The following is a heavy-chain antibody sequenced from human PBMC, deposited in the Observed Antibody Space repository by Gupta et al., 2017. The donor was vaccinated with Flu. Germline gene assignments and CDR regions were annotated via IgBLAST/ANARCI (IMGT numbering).Heavy chain of an antibody. CDR2: IYYTGGT. CDR3: ATEKSGFYNYALDI. CDR1: GASITNNG. Sequence: QVQLQESGPGLVKPSETLSVTCSVSGASITNNGWNWIRQPPGKGLEWIGKIYYTGGTDYNPSLKSRVTISLDTSKNQFSLKLSSVTAADTAMYYCATEKSGFYNYALDIWGQGTMVTVSS. D-gene: IGHD3-3*01. V-gene: IGHV4-59*13. J-gene: IGHJ3*02.